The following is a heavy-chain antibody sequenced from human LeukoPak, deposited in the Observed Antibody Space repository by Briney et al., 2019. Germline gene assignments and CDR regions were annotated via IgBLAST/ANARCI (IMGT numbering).Heavy chain of an antibody. CDR3: ARGIQWLAYYYYYGMDV. CDR1: GYTFTSYD. Sequence: GASVKVSCKASGYTFTSYDINWVRQATGQGLEWMGWMNPNSGNTGYAQKLQGRVTMTRNTSISTAYMELSSLRSEDTAVYYCARGIQWLAYYYYYGMDVWGQGTTVTVSS. CDR2: MNPNSGNT. D-gene: IGHD6-19*01. J-gene: IGHJ6*02. V-gene: IGHV1-8*01.